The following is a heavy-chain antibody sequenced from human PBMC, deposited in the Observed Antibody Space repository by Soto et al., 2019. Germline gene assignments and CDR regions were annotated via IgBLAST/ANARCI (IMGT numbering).Heavy chain of an antibody. CDR2: ISYNGKNK. Sequence: GGSLRLSCAASGFSLNSYAMHWVRQVPGKGLEWVAFISYNGKNKYYGDSVKGRFTISRDDSTNTLYLQMSSLRSEDTAVYYCATDGVQYVVSGLYYFHYWGQGTLVTVSS. CDR1: GFSLNSYA. J-gene: IGHJ4*02. D-gene: IGHD2-15*01. CDR3: ATDGVQYVVSGLYYFHY. V-gene: IGHV3-30*15.